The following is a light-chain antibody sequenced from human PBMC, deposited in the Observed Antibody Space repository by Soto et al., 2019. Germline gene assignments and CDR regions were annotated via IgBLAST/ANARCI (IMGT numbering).Light chain of an antibody. CDR1: QSVSIN. CDR3: QQYDIWPLT. Sequence: DIVMTQSPGTLSVSAWERATLTCRASQSVSINLDWYQQKPGQAPRLLIYDASTRDTGIPPRFSGGGSGTEFTVTISGLQYEDFAIYYCQQYDIWPLTFGQGTRLEIK. CDR2: DAS. V-gene: IGKV3-15*01. J-gene: IGKJ5*01.